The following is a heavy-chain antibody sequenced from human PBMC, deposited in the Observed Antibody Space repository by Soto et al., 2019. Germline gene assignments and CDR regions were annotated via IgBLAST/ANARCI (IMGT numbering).Heavy chain of an antibody. Sequence: EVQLLESGGGLVQPGGSLRLSCEASGFSFGSFAMNWVRQGAGKGLEWVSLITRSGDRTYYADSVKGRFTLSRDNSENTLFLQMNSLRAEDTAIYYCAKDLGPRLFRSLEWILPDWVQGILVTVSS. J-gene: IGHJ4*02. CDR1: GFSFGSFA. V-gene: IGHV3-23*01. D-gene: IGHD3-3*01. CDR3: AKDLGPRLFRSLEWILPD. CDR2: ITRSGDRT.